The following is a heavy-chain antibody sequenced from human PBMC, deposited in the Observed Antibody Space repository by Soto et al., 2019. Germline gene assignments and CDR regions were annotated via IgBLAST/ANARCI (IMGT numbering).Heavy chain of an antibody. V-gene: IGHV4-39*02. Sequence: PSETLSLTCTVSGGSISSSSYYWGWIRQPPGKGLEWIGSIYYSGSTYYNPSLKSRVTMSVDTSKNQFSLKLSSVTAADTAVYYCARDIVVVPAAMSGWFDPWGQGTLVTVPS. CDR2: IYYSGST. J-gene: IGHJ5*02. CDR3: ARDIVVVPAAMSGWFDP. D-gene: IGHD2-2*01. CDR1: GGSISSSSYY.